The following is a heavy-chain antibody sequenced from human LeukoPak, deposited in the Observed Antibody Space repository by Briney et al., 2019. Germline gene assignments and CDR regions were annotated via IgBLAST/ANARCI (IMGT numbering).Heavy chain of an antibody. Sequence: GGSLRLSCAASGFTFSGYGMHWVRQAPGKGLEWVAFIRYDGSNKYYADSVKGRFTISRDNSKNTLYLQMNSLRAEDTAVYYCAKDRGADILTGYYINYWGQGTLVTVSS. CDR3: AKDRGADILTGYYINY. CDR2: IRYDGSNK. J-gene: IGHJ4*02. CDR1: GFTFSGYG. V-gene: IGHV3-30*02. D-gene: IGHD3-9*01.